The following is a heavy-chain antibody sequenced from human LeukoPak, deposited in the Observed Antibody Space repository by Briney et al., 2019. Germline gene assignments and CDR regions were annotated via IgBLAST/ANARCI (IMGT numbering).Heavy chain of an antibody. CDR3: AKHYGDSEAWNYYMDV. V-gene: IGHV4-34*01. Sequence: ASETLSLTCAVYGGSFSGYYWSWIRQPPGKGLEWIGEINHSGSTNYNPSLKSRVTISVDTSKNQFSLKLSSVTAADTAVYYCAKHYGDSEAWNYYMDVWGKGTTVTISS. J-gene: IGHJ6*03. D-gene: IGHD4-17*01. CDR2: INHSGST. CDR1: GGSFSGYY.